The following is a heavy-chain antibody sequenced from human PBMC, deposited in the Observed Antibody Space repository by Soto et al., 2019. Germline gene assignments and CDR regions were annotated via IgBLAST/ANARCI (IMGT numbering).Heavy chain of an antibody. CDR2: INHSGST. CDR1: VGSFSCNY. CDR3: ARDKITRLFDY. J-gene: IGHJ4*02. V-gene: IGHV4-34*01. Sequence: SETVSLTCAFYVGSFSCNYWTWIRQPPGAGLEWIGEINHSGSTNXXPSLKCRAXPSVDPPKHQLXLKLTXVTAAGTAVYYCARDKITRLFDYWGQGTLVTVX. D-gene: IGHD3-10*01.